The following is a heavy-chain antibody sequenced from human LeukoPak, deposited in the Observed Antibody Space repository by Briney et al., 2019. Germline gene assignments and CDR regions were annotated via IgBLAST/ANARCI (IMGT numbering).Heavy chain of an antibody. CDR2: INHSGSI. V-gene: IGHV4-34*01. D-gene: IGHD3-10*01. CDR3: DGSGSYYPFDAFDI. J-gene: IGHJ3*02. Sequence: SETLSLTCAVFGGSFSGYYWSWIRQPPGKGLEWIGEINHSGSINYNSSLKSRVTISVDTSKNQFSLKLSSVTAADTAVYYCDGSGSYYPFDAFDIWGQGTMVTVSS. CDR1: GGSFSGYY.